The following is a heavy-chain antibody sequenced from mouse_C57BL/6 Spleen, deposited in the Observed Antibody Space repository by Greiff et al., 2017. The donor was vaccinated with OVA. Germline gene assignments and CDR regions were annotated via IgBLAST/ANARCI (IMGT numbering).Heavy chain of an antibody. J-gene: IGHJ1*03. CDR3: AREDYGWYFDV. CDR1: GYTFTSYW. D-gene: IGHD2-4*01. V-gene: IGHV1-64*01. Sequence: VQLQQPGAELVKPGASVKLSCKASGYTFTSYWMHWVKQRPGQGLEWIGMIHPNSGSTNYNEKFKSKATLTVDKSSSTAYMQLSSLTSEDSAVYYCAREDYGWYFDVWGTGTTVTVSS. CDR2: IHPNSGST.